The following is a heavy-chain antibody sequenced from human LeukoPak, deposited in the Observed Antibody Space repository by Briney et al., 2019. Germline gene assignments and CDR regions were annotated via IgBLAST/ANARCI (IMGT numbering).Heavy chain of an antibody. J-gene: IGHJ4*02. CDR2: ISSSSSTI. V-gene: IGHV3-48*04. CDR3: ARDGEWLAQFDY. CDR1: GFTFSSYS. D-gene: IGHD6-19*01. Sequence: GGSLRLSCAASGFTFSSYSMNWVRQAPGKGLEWASYISSSSSTIYYADSVKGRFTISRDNAKNSLYLQMNSLRAEDTAVYYCARDGEWLAQFDYWGQGTLVTVSS.